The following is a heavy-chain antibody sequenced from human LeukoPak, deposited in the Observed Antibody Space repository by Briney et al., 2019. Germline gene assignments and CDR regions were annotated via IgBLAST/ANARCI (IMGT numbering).Heavy chain of an antibody. D-gene: IGHD3-3*01. CDR2: IIPIFGTA. CDR1: GGTFSSYA. CDR3: ASSPAGFLEWLAY. Sequence: GASVKVSCKASGGTFSSYAISWVRQAPGQGLEWMGGIIPIFGTANYAQKLQGRVTITTDESTSTAYMELSSLRSEDTAVYYCASSPAGFLEWLAYWGQGTLVTVSS. V-gene: IGHV1-69*05. J-gene: IGHJ4*02.